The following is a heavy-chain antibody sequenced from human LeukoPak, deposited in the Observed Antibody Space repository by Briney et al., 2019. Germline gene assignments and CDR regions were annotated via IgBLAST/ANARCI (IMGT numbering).Heavy chain of an antibody. CDR2: VDPEDGET. CDR3: ATVGRWGSRVDY. V-gene: IGHV1-69-2*01. Sequence: ASVKVSCKVSGYTFTDYYMHWVQQAPGKGLEWMGLVDPEDGETIYAEKFQGRVTITADTSTDTAYMKLSSLRSEDTAVYYCATVGRWGSRVDYWGQGTLVTVSS. J-gene: IGHJ4*02. D-gene: IGHD7-27*01. CDR1: GYTFTDYY.